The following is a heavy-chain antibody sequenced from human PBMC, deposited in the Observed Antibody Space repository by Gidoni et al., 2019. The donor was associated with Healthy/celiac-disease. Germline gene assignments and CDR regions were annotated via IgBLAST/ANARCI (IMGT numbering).Heavy chain of an antibody. J-gene: IGHJ4*02. CDR2: IYYSGST. CDR3: ARGELEQFDY. Sequence: QVQLQESGPGLVKSSETLSLTCTVSGGSISSYYWSWIRQPPGKGLEWIGYIYYSGSTNYNPSLKSRVTISVDTSKNQFSLKLSSVTAADTAVYYCARGELEQFDYWGQGTLVTVSS. CDR1: GGSISSYY. D-gene: IGHD1-1*01. V-gene: IGHV4-59*01.